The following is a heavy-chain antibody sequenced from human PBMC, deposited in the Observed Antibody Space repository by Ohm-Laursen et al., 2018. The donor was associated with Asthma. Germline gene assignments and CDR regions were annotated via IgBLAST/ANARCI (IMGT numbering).Heavy chain of an antibody. V-gene: IGHV3-53*01. CDR2: LYAGGTI. Sequence: SLRFSCAASGFTVSSNYMSWVRQAPEKGLEWVSVLYAGGTIHYADSVRGRFTISRDDAKNTVYLQMNSLRVDDTAVYYCAYEFGGSGDYWGQGTLVTVSS. J-gene: IGHJ4*02. CDR1: GFTVSSNY. CDR3: AYEFGGSGDY. D-gene: IGHD3-10*01.